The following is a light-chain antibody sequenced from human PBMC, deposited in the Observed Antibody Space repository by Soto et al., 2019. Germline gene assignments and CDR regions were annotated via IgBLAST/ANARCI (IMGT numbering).Light chain of an antibody. J-gene: IGKJ1*01. CDR2: RAS. CDR1: ESVNSN. CDR3: QQYNYWPS. V-gene: IGKV3-15*01. Sequence: EIVMTQSPDTLSVSRGERATLSCRASESVNSNLAWYQQKPGQAPRLLIYRASTRATGITARFSGSGSGTEYTLTINSLQSADFAVYYCQQYNYWPSFGQGTKVDIK.